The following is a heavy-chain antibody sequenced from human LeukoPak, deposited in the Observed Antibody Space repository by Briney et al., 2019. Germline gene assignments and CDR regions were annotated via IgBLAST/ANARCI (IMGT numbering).Heavy chain of an antibody. D-gene: IGHD5-18*01. Sequence: PGGSLRLSCTASGFTFGDYAMSWVRQAPGKGLEWVGFIRSKAYGGTTEYAASVKGRFTISRDDSKSIAYLQMNSLKTEDTAVYYCTRVVENTAWGYYYYYYMDVWGKGTTVTISS. J-gene: IGHJ6*03. CDR3: TRVVENTAWGYYYYYYMDV. CDR2: IRSKAYGGTT. V-gene: IGHV3-49*04. CDR1: GFTFGDYA.